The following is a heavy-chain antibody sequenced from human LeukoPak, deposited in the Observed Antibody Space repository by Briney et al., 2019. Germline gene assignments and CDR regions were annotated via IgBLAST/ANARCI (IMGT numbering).Heavy chain of an antibody. CDR2: IKPSGGST. J-gene: IGHJ6*03. CDR1: GYTFTSYY. V-gene: IGHV1-46*01. D-gene: IGHD2-15*01. Sequence: ASVKVSCKASGYTFTSYYMHWVRQAPGQGLEWMGIIKPSGGSTSYAQKFQGRVTMTTDTSASTAYMELRSLRSDDTAVYYCARVLRYCSGGNCYSGGLGYMDVWGKGTTVTISS. CDR3: ARVLRYCSGGNCYSGGLGYMDV.